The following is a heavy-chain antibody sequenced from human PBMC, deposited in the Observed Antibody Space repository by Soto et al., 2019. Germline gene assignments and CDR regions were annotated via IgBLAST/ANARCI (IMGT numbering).Heavy chain of an antibody. CDR2: SYFSGGT. J-gene: IGHJ5*02. V-gene: IGHV4-59*01. D-gene: IGHD3-16*01. CDR1: NDSINSYY. CDR3: VRELSRGWFDP. Sequence: KASETLSLTCTVSNDSINSYYWSWIRQPPGKGLEWIGYSYFSGGTDYNPSLKGRVTISVDRSRNQFSLKLTSVTAADTAVYYCVRELSRGWFDPWRPGTLVTVSS.